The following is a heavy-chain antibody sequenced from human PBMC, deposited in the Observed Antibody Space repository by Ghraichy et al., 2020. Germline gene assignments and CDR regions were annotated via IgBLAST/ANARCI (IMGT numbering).Heavy chain of an antibody. V-gene: IGHV3-66*01. CDR2: IYGNGAT. CDR1: GFTVSNNF. D-gene: IGHD3-16*01. CDR3: NLFDQIMTPPADY. J-gene: IGHJ4*02. Sequence: GALRLSCVDPGFTVSNNFMSWVRQAPGKGLEWVSLIYGNGATYYADSVKGRFSISRDNSKTTLYLQMKNLRAEDTAVYYFNLFDQIMTPPADYWGRGTLVTVSS.